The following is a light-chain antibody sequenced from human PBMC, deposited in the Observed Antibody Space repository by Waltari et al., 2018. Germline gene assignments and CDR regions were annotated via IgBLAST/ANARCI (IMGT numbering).Light chain of an antibody. Sequence: EIVLTQSPGTLSLSPGERATTSCRASQSVGSNFLAGYQQKPGQAPRLVIFDASNRATGIPDRFSGSGSGTDFTLTISRLEPEDFAMYYCLHYHDSPHTFGPGTTVDIK. CDR1: QSVGSNF. CDR2: DAS. CDR3: LHYHDSPHT. J-gene: IGKJ3*01. V-gene: IGKV3-20*01.